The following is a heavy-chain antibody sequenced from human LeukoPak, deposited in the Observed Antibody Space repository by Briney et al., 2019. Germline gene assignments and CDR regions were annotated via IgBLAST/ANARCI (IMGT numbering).Heavy chain of an antibody. V-gene: IGHV4-59*01. Sequence: PSETLSLTCTVSGGSISSYYWSWIRQPPGKGLEWLGYIHYSGSTHYNPSLKSRVTISVDTSKNQGSLKLRSVTAADTAVYYCARTTEGYAGGPGYSYYYYMDVWGKGTTVTISS. CDR3: ARTTEGYAGGPGYSYYYYMDV. CDR1: GGSISSYY. J-gene: IGHJ6*03. D-gene: IGHD5-12*01. CDR2: IHYSGST.